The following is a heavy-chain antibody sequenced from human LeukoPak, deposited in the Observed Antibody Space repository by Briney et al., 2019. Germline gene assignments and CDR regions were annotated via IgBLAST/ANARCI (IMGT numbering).Heavy chain of an antibody. D-gene: IGHD6-13*01. CDR2: IYTSGST. CDR3: ARGSSSIYFDY. V-gene: IGHV4-4*07. Sequence: SETLSLTCTVSGGSISSYYWSWIRQPAGKGLEWIGRIYTSGSTNYNPSLKSRVTISVDKSENQFSLKLSSVTAADTAVYYCARGSSSIYFDYWGQGTLVTVSS. CDR1: GGSISSYY. J-gene: IGHJ4*02.